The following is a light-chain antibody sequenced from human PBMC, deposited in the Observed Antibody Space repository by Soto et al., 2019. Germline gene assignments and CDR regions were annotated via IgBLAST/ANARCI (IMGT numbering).Light chain of an antibody. Sequence: QSALTQPVSVSGSPGQSITISCTGTSSDVGGYNYVSWYQHHPGKAPKLIIYDVSSRPSGVSNRFSGSKSGNTASLTISGLQAEDEADDSCSSYSGSSTLDVFGTGTKLTVL. J-gene: IGLJ1*01. CDR3: SSYSGSSTLDV. CDR1: SSDVGGYNY. CDR2: DVS. V-gene: IGLV2-14*03.